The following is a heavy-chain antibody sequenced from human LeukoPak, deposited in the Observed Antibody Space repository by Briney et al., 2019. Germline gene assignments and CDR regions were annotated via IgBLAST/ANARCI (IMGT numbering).Heavy chain of an antibody. D-gene: IGHD3-10*01. CDR1: GFTFSSYG. Sequence: GGSLRLSCAASGFTFSSYGMHWVRQAPGKGLEWVAFIRYDGSNKYYADSVKGRFTISRDNSKNTLYLQMNSLRAEDTAVYYCAKAYYYGSGSDLGFDPWGQGTLVTVSS. V-gene: IGHV3-30*02. J-gene: IGHJ5*02. CDR3: AKAYYYGSGSDLGFDP. CDR2: IRYDGSNK.